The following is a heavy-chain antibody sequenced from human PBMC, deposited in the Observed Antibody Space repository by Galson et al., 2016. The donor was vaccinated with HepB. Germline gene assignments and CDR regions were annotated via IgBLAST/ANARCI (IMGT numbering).Heavy chain of an antibody. Sequence: CAISGDSVSSNSATWNWNRLSPSRGLEWLGRTYYRSRWYSDYALSVKSRITINADTSKSQFSLRLNSVTPEDTAVYYCARRTGNGFDVWGQGTTVTVSS. CDR2: TYYRSRWYS. V-gene: IGHV6-1*01. CDR3: ARRTGNGFDV. D-gene: IGHD1-1*01. CDR1: GDSVSSNSAT. J-gene: IGHJ6*02.